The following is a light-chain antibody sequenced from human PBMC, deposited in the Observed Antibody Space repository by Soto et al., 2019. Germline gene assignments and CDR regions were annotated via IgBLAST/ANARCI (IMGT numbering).Light chain of an antibody. CDR2: WAS. J-gene: IGKJ3*01. CDR3: QQYYITPFT. V-gene: IGKV4-1*01. CDR1: QSVLYSSNNKNY. Sequence: DIVMTQSPDSLAVSLGERATINCKSSQSVLYSSNNKNYLAWYQQKPGQPPKLLIYWASTRESGVPDRFSGSGSGTDFTLTISSLQAEDVAVYYRQQYYITPFTFGPGTKVDIK.